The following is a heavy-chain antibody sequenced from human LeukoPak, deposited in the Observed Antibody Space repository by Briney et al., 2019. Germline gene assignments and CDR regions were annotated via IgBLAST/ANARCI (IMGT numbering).Heavy chain of an antibody. D-gene: IGHD1-26*01. CDR3: ARQGSGSPYYYYTFPY. Sequence: PSETLSLTCAVYGGSLSGYYWSWIRQPPGKGLEWIGEINHSGNTNYNPSLKSRVTMSVDTSQNHFYLKLSSVTAADTAVYYCARQGSGSPYYYYTFPYWGQGTLVTVSS. V-gene: IGHV4-34*01. CDR2: INHSGNT. J-gene: IGHJ4*02. CDR1: GGSLSGYY.